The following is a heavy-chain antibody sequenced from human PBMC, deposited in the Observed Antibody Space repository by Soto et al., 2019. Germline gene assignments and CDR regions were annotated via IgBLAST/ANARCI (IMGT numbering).Heavy chain of an antibody. D-gene: IGHD6-19*01. CDR2: ISGYNGAT. CDR1: GYTLTSYG. J-gene: IGHJ4*02. Sequence: QLQLVQSGAEVKKPGASVKVSCKASGYTLTSYGITWVRQAPGQGLEWMGWISGYNGATNYAYKLQGRATMTTDTSTNTAYMEVRSLRPDDTAVYYCATFYSHGWPRGNLDQWGQGTLVTVSS. CDR3: ATFYSHGWPRGNLDQ. V-gene: IGHV1-18*01.